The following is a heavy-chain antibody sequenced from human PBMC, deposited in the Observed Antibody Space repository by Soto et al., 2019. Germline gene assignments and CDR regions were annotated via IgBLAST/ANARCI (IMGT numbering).Heavy chain of an antibody. J-gene: IGHJ4*02. V-gene: IGHV3-30*04. D-gene: IGHD3-3*01. CDR1: GFAFSSYA. CDR3: AREIERLLGY. Sequence: PGGSLRLSCAASGFAFSSYAMHWVRQAPGKGLEWVAVISYDGRNKYYEDSVKGRFTISRDNSKNTFYLQMNSLRAEDTGVYFCAREIERLLGYWGQGTLVTSPQ. CDR2: ISYDGRNK.